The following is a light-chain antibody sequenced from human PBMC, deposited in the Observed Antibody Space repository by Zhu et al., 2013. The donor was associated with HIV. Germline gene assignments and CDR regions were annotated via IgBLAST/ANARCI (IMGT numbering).Light chain of an antibody. Sequence: IRMTQSPSSFSASTGDTVNITCRASRPVSSYLAWYQQKSGQAPHLLMYSASTLHSDVPSRFIGSGSGTEFTLTINCLQSEDFATYYCQQTIRFPRTFGQGTRVEVK. CDR1: RPVSSY. J-gene: IGKJ1*01. V-gene: IGKV1-8*01. CDR2: SAS. CDR3: QQTIRFPRT.